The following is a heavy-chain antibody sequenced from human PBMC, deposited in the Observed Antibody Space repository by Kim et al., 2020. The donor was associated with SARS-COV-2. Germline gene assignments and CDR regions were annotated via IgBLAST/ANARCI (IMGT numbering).Heavy chain of an antibody. V-gene: IGHV4-39*01. D-gene: IGHD2-2*03. J-gene: IGHJ5*02. CDR2: IYYSGST. Sequence: SETLSLTCTVSGGSISSGSYYWDWIRQPPGKGLEWIGIIYYSGSTYYNPSLKSRVTISVDTSKNQFSLKLTSVTAADTAVYYCARRPPGYCSSTSCSFGWFDPWGQGTLVTVTS. CDR3: ARRPPGYCSSTSCSFGWFDP. CDR1: GGSISSGSYY.